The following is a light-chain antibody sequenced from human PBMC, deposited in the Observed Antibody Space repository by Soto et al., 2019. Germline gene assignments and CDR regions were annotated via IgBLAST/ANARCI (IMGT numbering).Light chain of an antibody. J-gene: IGKJ1*01. CDR3: QQYSSSWT. CDR1: QSVSNNY. V-gene: IGKV3-20*01. Sequence: EIVLTQSPGTLSLSPGERATLSCRASQSVSNNYLAWYQQKPGQAPRLLIYGTSHRATGIPDRFSGSGSGTDITQTSSGLEDEDFAVYSCQQYSSSWTFGQGTKVDIK. CDR2: GTS.